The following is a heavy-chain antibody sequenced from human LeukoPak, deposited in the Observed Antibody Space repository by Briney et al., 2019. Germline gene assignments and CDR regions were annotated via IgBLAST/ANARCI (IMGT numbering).Heavy chain of an antibody. CDR2: ISSNGGST. CDR1: GFTFSRYA. Sequence: GGSLRLSCSATGFTFSRYAMHWVRQAPGKGLEYVSAISSNGGSTYYGDSVKGRFTISRDNSKNTLYLQMSSLRAEDTAVYYCVKARGIQLWLPGDYWGQGTLVTVSS. CDR3: VKARGIQLWLPGDY. V-gene: IGHV3-64D*09. D-gene: IGHD5-18*01. J-gene: IGHJ4*02.